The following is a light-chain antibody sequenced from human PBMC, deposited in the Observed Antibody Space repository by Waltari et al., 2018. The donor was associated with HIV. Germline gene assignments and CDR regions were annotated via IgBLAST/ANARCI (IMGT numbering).Light chain of an antibody. CDR3: QQYYSSPT. V-gene: IGKV4-1*01. J-gene: IGKJ5*01. CDR1: GSVLSPSNNVNY. Sequence: DFVLTPSPETLSVSLGERAAIHCKSEGSVLSPSNNVNYFAWYQQRPGQPPTLLFFRGSSLSSGVPARFNASGSRTDFTLTIDDLQPDDVALYFCQQYYSSPTFGRGTQLV. CDR2: RGS.